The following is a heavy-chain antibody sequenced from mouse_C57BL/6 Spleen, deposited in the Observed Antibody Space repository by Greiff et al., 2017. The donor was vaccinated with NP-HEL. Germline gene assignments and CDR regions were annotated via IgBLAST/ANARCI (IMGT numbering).Heavy chain of an antibody. Sequence: EVKLMESGPGLVKPSQSLSLTCSVTGYSITSGYYWNWIRQFPGNKLEWMGYISYDGSNNYNPSLKNRISITRDTSKNQFFLKLNSVTTEDTATYYCARENWDKHFDYWGQGTTLTVSS. V-gene: IGHV3-6*01. CDR2: ISYDGSN. J-gene: IGHJ2*01. CDR1: GYSITSGYY. D-gene: IGHD4-1*01. CDR3: ARENWDKHFDY.